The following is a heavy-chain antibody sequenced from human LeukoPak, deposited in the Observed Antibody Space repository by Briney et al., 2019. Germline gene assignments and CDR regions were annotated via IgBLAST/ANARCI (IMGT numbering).Heavy chain of an antibody. Sequence: GGSLRLSCAASGFTFSSYAMSWVRQAPGKGLEWVSAISGSGGSTYYADSVKGRFTISRDNSKNTLYLQMNSLRAGDTAVYYCAKGPDCSSTSCYARRFSFAYWGQGTLVTVSS. CDR1: GFTFSSYA. J-gene: IGHJ4*02. CDR2: ISGSGGST. CDR3: AKGPDCSSTSCYARRFSFAY. V-gene: IGHV3-23*01. D-gene: IGHD2-2*01.